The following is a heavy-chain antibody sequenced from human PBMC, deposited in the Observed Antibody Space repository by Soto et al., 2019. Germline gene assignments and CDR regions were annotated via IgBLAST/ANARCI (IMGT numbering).Heavy chain of an antibody. Sequence: QVQLVESGGGLVKPGGSLRLSCAASGLTFSDCYMNWIRQAPGKGLEWVSYISSSGSSIDYAGSVKGRFTISRDNAKNSRYLQMDSLSAEDTAMYYGARFRVGEWGYDMDVWGQGTTVIVSS. V-gene: IGHV3-11*01. CDR2: ISSSGSSI. D-gene: IGHD3-10*01. CDR1: GLTFSDCY. CDR3: ARFRVGEWGYDMDV. J-gene: IGHJ6*02.